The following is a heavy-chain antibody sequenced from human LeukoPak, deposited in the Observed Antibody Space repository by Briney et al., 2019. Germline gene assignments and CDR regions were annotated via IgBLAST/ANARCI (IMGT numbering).Heavy chain of an antibody. CDR3: ARGGYYYGLGSYYIFGY. Sequence: SETLSLTCAVYGGSFSGYYWSWIRQPPGKGLEWIGEINHSGSTNNNPSLKSRVTISVDTSKNQFSLKLSSVTAADTAVYYCARGGYYYGLGSYYIFGYWGQGTLVTVSS. D-gene: IGHD3-10*01. V-gene: IGHV4-34*01. J-gene: IGHJ4*02. CDR1: GGSFSGYY. CDR2: INHSGST.